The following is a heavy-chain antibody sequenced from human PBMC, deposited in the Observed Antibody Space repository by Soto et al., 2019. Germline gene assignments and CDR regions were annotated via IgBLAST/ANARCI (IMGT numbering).Heavy chain of an antibody. V-gene: IGHV3-21*01. CDR3: ARWGSSSSLYYYYYYGMDV. D-gene: IGHD6-6*01. CDR1: GFTFSSYS. CDR2: ISSSSSYI. Sequence: GGSLRLSCAASGFTFSSYSMNWVRQAPGEGLEWVSSISSSSSYIYYADSVKGRFTISRDNAKSSLYLQINSLRAEDTAVYYCARWGSSSSLYYYYYYGMDVSGQGPTVTVSS. J-gene: IGHJ6*02.